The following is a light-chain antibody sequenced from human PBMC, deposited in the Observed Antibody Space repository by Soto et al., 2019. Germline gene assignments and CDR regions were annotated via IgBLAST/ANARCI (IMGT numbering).Light chain of an antibody. V-gene: IGLV2-14*01. CDR2: DVS. CDR1: SSDVGGYNY. Sequence: QSVLTQPASVSGSPGQSISISFTGTSSDVGGYNYVSWYQQHPGKAPKLMIYDVSNRPSGVSNRFSGSKSGNTASLTISGLQAEDEADYYCSSYTSSSTPGVFGTGTKLTVL. J-gene: IGLJ1*01. CDR3: SSYTSSSTPGV.